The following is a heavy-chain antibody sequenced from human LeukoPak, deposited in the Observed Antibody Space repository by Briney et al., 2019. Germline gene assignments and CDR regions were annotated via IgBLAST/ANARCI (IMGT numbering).Heavy chain of an antibody. J-gene: IGHJ4*02. V-gene: IGHV3-48*03. CDR2: ISSSGSTI. CDR3: ARDAPYEGDN. CDR1: GFTFSSYE. D-gene: IGHD3-3*01. Sequence: GGSLRLSCTASGFTFSSYEMNWVRQAPGKGLEWVSYISSSGSTIYYADSVKGRFTISGDNAKNSLYLQMNSLRAEDTAVYYCARDAPYEGDNWGQGTLVTVSS.